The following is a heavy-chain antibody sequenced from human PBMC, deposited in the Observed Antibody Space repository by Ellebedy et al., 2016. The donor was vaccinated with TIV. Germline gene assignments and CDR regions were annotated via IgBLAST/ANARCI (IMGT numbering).Heavy chain of an antibody. D-gene: IGHD2-8*01. CDR1: GFTFSSYG. V-gene: IGHV3-30*03. J-gene: IGHJ3*02. Sequence: GESLKISXAASGFTFSSYGMHWVRQAPGKGLEWVAVISYDGSNKYYADSVKGRFTISRDNSKNTLYLQMNSLRAEDTAVYYCARLPLGYCTNGVCYTGDAFDIWGQGTMVTVSS. CDR3: ARLPLGYCTNGVCYTGDAFDI. CDR2: ISYDGSNK.